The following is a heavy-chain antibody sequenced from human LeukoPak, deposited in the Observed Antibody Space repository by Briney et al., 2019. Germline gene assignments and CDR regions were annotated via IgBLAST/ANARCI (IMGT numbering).Heavy chain of an antibody. CDR1: GGSISSYY. D-gene: IGHD7-27*01. J-gene: IGHJ3*02. Sequence: PSETLSLTCTVSGGSISSYYWSWIRQPPGKGLEWIGYIYYSGSTNYNPSLKSRVTISVDTSKNQFSLKLSSVTAADTAVYYCASTPLTGEALDAFDIWGQGTMVTVSS. CDR2: IYYSGST. V-gene: IGHV4-59*01. CDR3: ASTPLTGEALDAFDI.